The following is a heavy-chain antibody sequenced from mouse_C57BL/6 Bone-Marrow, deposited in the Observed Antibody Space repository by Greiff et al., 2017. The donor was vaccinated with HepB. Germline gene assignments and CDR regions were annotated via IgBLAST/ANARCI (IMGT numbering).Heavy chain of an antibody. CDR2: IDPSDSET. CDR1: GYTFTSYW. D-gene: IGHD2-4*01. CDR3: ARSIIYFDY. Sequence: QVQLQQPGAELVRPGSSVKLSCKASGYTFTSYWMHWVKQRPIQGLEWIGNIDPSDSETHYTQKFKDKATLTVDKSSSTAYMQLSSLTSEDSAVYYCARSIIYFDYWGQGTTLTVSS. J-gene: IGHJ2*01. V-gene: IGHV1-52*01.